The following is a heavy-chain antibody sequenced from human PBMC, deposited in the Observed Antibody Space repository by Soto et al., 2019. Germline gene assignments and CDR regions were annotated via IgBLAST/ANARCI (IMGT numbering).Heavy chain of an antibody. CDR2: IYHSGST. CDR3: ARTNIAVGFYYFDF. CDR1: GDSIISGGYT. Sequence: LSLTCAVSGDSIISGGYTWSWIRQPPGKGLEWIGYIYHSGSTYYNPSLKSRVTMSVDRSKNQFSLKLNSVTAADTAVYYCARTNIAVGFYYFDFWGQGTLVTVSS. J-gene: IGHJ4*02. V-gene: IGHV4-30-2*01. D-gene: IGHD6-19*01.